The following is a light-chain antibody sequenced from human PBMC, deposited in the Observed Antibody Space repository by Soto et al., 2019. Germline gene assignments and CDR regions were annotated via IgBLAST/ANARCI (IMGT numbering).Light chain of an antibody. CDR1: TGAVTSGYY. J-gene: IGLJ2*01. V-gene: IGLV7-43*01. CDR3: LLYYGGQLGV. Sequence: QTVVTQEPSLTVSPGGTVTLTCASSTGAVTSGYYPNWFQKKPGQAPRALIYSTSNKYSWTPARFSGSLLGGKAALTLSGVQPEDEAEYYCLLYYGGQLGVFGGGTKLTVL. CDR2: STS.